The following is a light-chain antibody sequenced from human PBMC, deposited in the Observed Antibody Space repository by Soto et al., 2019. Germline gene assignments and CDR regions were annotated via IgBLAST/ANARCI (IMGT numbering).Light chain of an antibody. CDR1: QSVSSSH. Sequence: EIVLTQSPGTLSSSQGERATLACRASQSVSSSHLAWYQQKPGQAPRLLIYGASSRATGIPDRFSGSGSGTDFTLTISRLEPEDFAVHFCHQYGDSPMYTFGQGTKLEI. CDR2: GAS. CDR3: HQYGDSPMYT. V-gene: IGKV3-20*01. J-gene: IGKJ2*01.